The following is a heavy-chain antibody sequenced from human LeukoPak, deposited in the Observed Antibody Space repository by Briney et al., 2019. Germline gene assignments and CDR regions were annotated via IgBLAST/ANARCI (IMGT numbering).Heavy chain of an antibody. D-gene: IGHD3-22*01. CDR1: GYTFTSYY. J-gene: IGHJ3*02. CDR3: ARASNSYDSSATEEDAFDI. Sequence: ASVKVSCKASGYTFTSYYIHWVRQAPGQGLAWMGIINPSGGSTSYAQKFQGRVTMTRDTSTSTVYMELSSLRSEDTAVYYCARASNSYDSSATEEDAFDIWGQGTMVTVSS. V-gene: IGHV1-46*01. CDR2: INPSGGST.